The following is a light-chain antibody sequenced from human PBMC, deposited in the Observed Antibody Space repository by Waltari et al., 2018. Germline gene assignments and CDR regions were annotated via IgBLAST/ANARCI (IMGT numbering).Light chain of an antibody. CDR2: YVT. J-gene: IGLJ2*01. Sequence: WHQQHPAKAPKLRIMYVTNRPSGVAARFSGSKSGNTASLTISGLHTDDESDDYCSSYTSTNTLIFGGGTKVTVL. CDR3: SSYTSTNTLI. V-gene: IGLV2-14*03.